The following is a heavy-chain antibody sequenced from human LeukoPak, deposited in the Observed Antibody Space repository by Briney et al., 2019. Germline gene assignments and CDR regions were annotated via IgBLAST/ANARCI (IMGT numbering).Heavy chain of an antibody. CDR2: ISIGGDTP. CDR1: GFTFTSYD. Sequence: GGSLRLSCAASGFTFTSYDMSWVRQAPGKGVEWVSSISIGGDTPYSDSVKGRFTISRDNSKNPLYLQLDSLRAEDTAIYYCAKEIRPNDCWGQGTLVTVSS. V-gene: IGHV3-23*01. CDR3: AKEIRPNDC. J-gene: IGHJ4*02. D-gene: IGHD4-17*01.